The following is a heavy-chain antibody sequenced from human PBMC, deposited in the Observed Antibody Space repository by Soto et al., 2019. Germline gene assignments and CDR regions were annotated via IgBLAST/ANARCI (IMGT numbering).Heavy chain of an antibody. CDR3: RRTEYYDRNSYYHY. CDR1: GFSLSTSGVG. J-gene: IGHJ4*02. V-gene: IGHV2-5*02. CDR2: IYWDDDK. Sequence: SGPTLVNPTQTLTLTCTFSGFSLSTSGVGVGWIRQPPGKALEWLALIYWDDDKRYSPSLKSRLTITKDTSKNQVVLTMTNMDPVDTATYYWRRTEYYDRNSYYHYWGQETRVTVSS. D-gene: IGHD3-22*01.